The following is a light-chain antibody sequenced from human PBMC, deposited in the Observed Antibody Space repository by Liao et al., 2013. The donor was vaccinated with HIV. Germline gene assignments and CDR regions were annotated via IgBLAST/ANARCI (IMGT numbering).Light chain of an antibody. CDR3: QVWDGTTDHWV. CDR1: YLGDKY. J-gene: IGLJ3*02. V-gene: IGLV3-1*01. CDR2: QDN. Sequence: SSELTQSPSVSVSPGQTASITCSGDYLGDKYASWYQHKPGQAPVLVIYQDNKRPSGIPERFSGSNSENTATLTISRVEAGDEADFYCQVWDGTTDHWVFGGGTKLTVL.